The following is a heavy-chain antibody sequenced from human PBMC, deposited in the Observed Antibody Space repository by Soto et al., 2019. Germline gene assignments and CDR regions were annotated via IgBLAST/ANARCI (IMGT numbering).Heavy chain of an antibody. Sequence: QVQLVQSGAEVKKPGSSVKVSCKASGGTFSSYAISWVRQAPGQGLECMGGIIPIFGTANYAQKFQGRVTITADESTSTAYMELSSLRSEDTAVYYCARELAYCGGHCYSGWFDPWGQGTLVTVSS. CDR2: IIPIFGTA. V-gene: IGHV1-69*01. J-gene: IGHJ5*02. CDR3: ARELAYCGGHCYSGWFDP. D-gene: IGHD2-21*02. CDR1: GGTFSSYA.